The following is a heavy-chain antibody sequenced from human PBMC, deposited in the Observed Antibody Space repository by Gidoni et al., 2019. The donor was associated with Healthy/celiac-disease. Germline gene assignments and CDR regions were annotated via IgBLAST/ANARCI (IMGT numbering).Heavy chain of an antibody. Sequence: WIGSIYYSGSTYYNPSLKSRVTISVDTSKNQFSLKLSSVTAADTAVYYCARQRGITIFGVVESFGWFDPLGQGTLVTVSS. CDR3: ARQRGITIFGVVESFGWFDP. D-gene: IGHD3-3*01. V-gene: IGHV4-39*01. CDR2: IYYSGST. J-gene: IGHJ5*02.